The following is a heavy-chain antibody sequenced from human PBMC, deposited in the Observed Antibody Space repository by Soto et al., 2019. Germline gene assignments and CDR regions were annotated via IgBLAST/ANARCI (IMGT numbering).Heavy chain of an antibody. CDR1: GFTFSSYG. V-gene: IGHV3-33*01. CDR3: ARARHTYFDTSGYPFDN. J-gene: IGHJ4*02. Sequence: GGSLRLSCAASGFTFSSYGMHWVRQAPGKGLEWVAVIWYDGSIQYYADSVKGRFTISRDNSKNTLYLQMNSLRAEDTAVYYCARARHTYFDTSGYPFDNWGPGTLVTVSS. D-gene: IGHD3-22*01. CDR2: IWYDGSIQ.